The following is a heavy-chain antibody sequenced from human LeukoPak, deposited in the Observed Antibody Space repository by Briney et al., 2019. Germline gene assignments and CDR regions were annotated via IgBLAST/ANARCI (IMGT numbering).Heavy chain of an antibody. Sequence: GGSLRLSCAASGFTFSSYSMNWVRQAPGKGLEWVGHIKNKTNDGTTDYAAPVKGRFIISRDDSKNTLYLQMYSLRTEDTAVYYCARAFCNSANCYQGPFDFWGRGTLVTVSS. CDR1: GFTFSSYS. J-gene: IGHJ4*02. V-gene: IGHV3-15*01. CDR3: ARAFCNSANCYQGPFDF. CDR2: IKNKTNDGTT. D-gene: IGHD2-2*01.